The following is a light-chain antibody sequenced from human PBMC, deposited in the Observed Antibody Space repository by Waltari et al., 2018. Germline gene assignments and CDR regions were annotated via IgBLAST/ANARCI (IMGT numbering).Light chain of an antibody. V-gene: IGLV1-40*03. CDR1: SSNIGAGHD. CDR3: QSYDSSLTSGVV. J-gene: IGLJ3*02. CDR2: GNS. Sequence: TISCSGSSSNIGAGHDVHWYQVFPRAAPKLLIYGNSNRPSGVPDRFSGSKSGASASLAITGLQAEDEADYYCQSYDSSLTSGVVFGGGTKVTVL.